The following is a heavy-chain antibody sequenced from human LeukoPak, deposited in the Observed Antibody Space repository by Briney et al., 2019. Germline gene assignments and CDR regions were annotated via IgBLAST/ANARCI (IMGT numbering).Heavy chain of an antibody. CDR3: ARLRLSGGSFSVGWYDP. Sequence: SETLSLTCTVSDEVITSNNWWSWVRQSPGKGLEWIGEILHSGTTRYKASLESRVTMLLDKSKNQFSLRLNSVTAADTAVYFCARLRLSGGSFSVGWYDPWGQGIQVTVSS. V-gene: IGHV4-4*02. J-gene: IGHJ5*02. D-gene: IGHD1-26*01. CDR2: ILHSGTT. CDR1: DEVITSNNW.